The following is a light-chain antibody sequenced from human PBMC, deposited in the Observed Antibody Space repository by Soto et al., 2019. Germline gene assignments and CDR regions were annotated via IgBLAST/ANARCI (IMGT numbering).Light chain of an antibody. CDR3: QQRYNWLT. CDR1: QSVSTS. Sequence: EIVLTQSPVTLSLSPGERATLSCRASQSVSTSLAWYQQKPGEAPRLLIYDASTRATGIPARFSGSGSGTDFTLTISSLEPEDFAVYYCQQRYNWLTFGGGTKVE. J-gene: IGKJ4*01. V-gene: IGKV3-11*01. CDR2: DAS.